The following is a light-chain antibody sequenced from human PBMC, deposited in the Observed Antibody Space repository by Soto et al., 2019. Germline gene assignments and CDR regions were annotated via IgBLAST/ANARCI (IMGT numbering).Light chain of an antibody. V-gene: IGLV2-14*03. J-gene: IGLJ2*01. CDR3: SSYTGRIS. Sequence: QSVLTPPASVSGSPGQTITISCTGTSSDVGGYDFVSWYQHHPGKAPKLIIYDVTNRPSGVSSRFSASRSGNTASLIISGLQPEDEADYYCSSYTGRISFGGGTKLTVL. CDR1: SSDVGGYDF. CDR2: DVT.